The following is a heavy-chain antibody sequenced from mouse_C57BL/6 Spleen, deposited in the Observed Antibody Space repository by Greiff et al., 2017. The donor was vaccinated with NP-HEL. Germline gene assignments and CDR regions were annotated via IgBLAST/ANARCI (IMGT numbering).Heavy chain of an antibody. CDR1: GFTFSSYA. Sequence: EVKLMESGEGLVKPGGSLKLSCAASGFTFSSYAMSWVRQTPEKRLEWVAYISSGGDYIYYADTVKGRFTISRDNARNTLYLQMSSLKSEDTAMYYCTREGYGSPWFAYWGQGTLVTVSA. D-gene: IGHD1-1*01. CDR2: ISSGGDYI. V-gene: IGHV5-9-1*02. J-gene: IGHJ3*01. CDR3: TREGYGSPWFAY.